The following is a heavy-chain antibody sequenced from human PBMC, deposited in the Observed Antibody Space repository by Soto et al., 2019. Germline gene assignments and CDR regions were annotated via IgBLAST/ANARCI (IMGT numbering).Heavy chain of an antibody. Sequence: KASETLSLTCAVSGGSISSSNWWSWVRQPPGKGLEWIGEIYHSGSTNYNPSLKSRVTISVDKSKNQFSLKLSSVTAADTAVYYCARIALVVPAAPYYYGMDVWGQGTTVTVSS. CDR2: IYHSGST. CDR1: GGSISSSNW. CDR3: ARIALVVPAAPYYYGMDV. V-gene: IGHV4-4*02. D-gene: IGHD2-2*01. J-gene: IGHJ6*02.